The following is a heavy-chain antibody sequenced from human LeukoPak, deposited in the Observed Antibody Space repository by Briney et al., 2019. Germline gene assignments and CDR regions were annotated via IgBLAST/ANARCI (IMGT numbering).Heavy chain of an antibody. V-gene: IGHV3-23*01. D-gene: IGHD6-19*01. CDR2: IRGSGGGT. CDR1: GFTFSTYA. J-gene: IGHJ4*02. Sequence: GGSLRLSCAASGFTFSTYALSWVRQAPGKGLEWVSAIRGSGGGTYYADSVKGRFTISRDNSKNTLYLQMNSLRDEDTALYYCAKAGIGVVGYFDYWGQGTLVTVSS. CDR3: AKAGIGVVGYFDY.